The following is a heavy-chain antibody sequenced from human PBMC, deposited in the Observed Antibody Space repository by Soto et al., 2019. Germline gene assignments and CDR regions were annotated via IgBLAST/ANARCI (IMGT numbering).Heavy chain of an antibody. J-gene: IGHJ6*02. V-gene: IGHV1-18*01. Sequence: ASVKVSCKASGYTFTIYGISWVRQAPGQGLEWMGWISAYNGNTNYAQKLQGRVTMTTDTSTSTAYMELRSLRSDDTAVYYCARESKGFLEWLLSDYYYYGMDVWGQGTTVTVSS. CDR2: ISAYNGNT. CDR3: ARESKGFLEWLLSDYYYYGMDV. D-gene: IGHD3-3*01. CDR1: GYTFTIYG.